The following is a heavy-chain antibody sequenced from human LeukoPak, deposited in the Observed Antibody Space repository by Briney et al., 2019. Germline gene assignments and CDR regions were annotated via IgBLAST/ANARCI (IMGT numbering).Heavy chain of an antibody. CDR3: ARTGVGGGYRFDY. D-gene: IGHD1-26*01. V-gene: IGHV3-23*01. CDR2: VSDSGEST. J-gene: IGHJ4*02. Sequence: GSLRLSCAASEFTFSNYARTWVRQAPGKGLEWVSGVSDSGESTYYPDPVSRRYTISRDNFNNTMYTQMNSLRAEDTTIYYCARTGVGGGYRFDYWGQGTLVTVSS. CDR1: EFTFSNYA.